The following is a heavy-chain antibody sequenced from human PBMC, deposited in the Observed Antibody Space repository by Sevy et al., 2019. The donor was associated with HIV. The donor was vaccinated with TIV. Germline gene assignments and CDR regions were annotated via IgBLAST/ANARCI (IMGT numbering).Heavy chain of an antibody. CDR1: GGSISSSNW. J-gene: IGHJ3*02. CDR3: ASAAGSGSYGAFDI. Sequence: SETLSLTCAVSGGSISSSNWWSWVRQPPGKGLEWIGEIYHSGSTNYNPSLKSRVTISVDKSKNQFSLKLSSVTAADTAVYYCASAAGSGSYGAFDIWGQWTMVTVSS. CDR2: IYHSGST. D-gene: IGHD3-10*01. V-gene: IGHV4-4*02.